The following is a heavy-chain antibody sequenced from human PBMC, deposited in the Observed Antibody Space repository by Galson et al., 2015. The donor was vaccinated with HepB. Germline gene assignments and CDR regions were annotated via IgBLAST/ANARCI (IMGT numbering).Heavy chain of an antibody. V-gene: IGHV3-7*01. CDR2: IKQDGSEK. D-gene: IGHD3-10*01. Sequence: SLRLSCAASGFTFTSYWMSWVRQAPGKGLEWVAKIKQDGSEKYYVDSVKGRFTIPRDNAKNSLDLQMNSLRVEDTALYYCARDPYTMVRGIYIKWDWEFVRWGRGTLVTGSS. J-gene: IGHJ2*01. CDR3: ARDPYTMVRGIYIKWDWEFVR. CDR1: GFTFTSYW.